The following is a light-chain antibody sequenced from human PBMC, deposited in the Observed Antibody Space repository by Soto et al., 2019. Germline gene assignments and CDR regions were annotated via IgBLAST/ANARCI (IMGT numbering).Light chain of an antibody. V-gene: IGLV2-14*03. CDR1: SNDIGGYNY. CDR3: SSYTSSRTLV. CDR2: DVT. Sequence: QSALTQPASVSGSPGQSITISCTGTSNDIGGYNYIFWYQQYPAKAPKLIIYDVTNRPSGVSNRFSASKSDNTASLTISGLQAEDEADYYCSSYTSSRTLVFGTGTKVTVL. J-gene: IGLJ1*01.